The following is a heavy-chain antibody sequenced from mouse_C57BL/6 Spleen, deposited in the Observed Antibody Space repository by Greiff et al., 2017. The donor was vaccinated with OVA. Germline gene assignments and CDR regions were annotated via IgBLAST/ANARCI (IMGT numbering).Heavy chain of an antibody. CDR1: GYTFTDYE. CDR3: TRRGLGLSYWYFDV. J-gene: IGHJ1*03. D-gene: IGHD3-3*01. Sequence: LQESGAELVRPGASVTLSCKASGYTFTDYEMHWVKQTPVHGLEWIGAIDPETGGTAYNQKFKGKAILTADKSSSTAYMELRSLTSEDSAVYYCTRRGLGLSYWYFDVWGTGTTVTVSS. V-gene: IGHV1-15*01. CDR2: IDPETGGT.